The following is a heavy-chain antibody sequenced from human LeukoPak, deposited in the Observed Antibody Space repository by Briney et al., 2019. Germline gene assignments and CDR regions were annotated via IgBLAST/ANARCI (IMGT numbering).Heavy chain of an antibody. CDR2: VNTGNGST. CDR3: ARLCWGNQLAGFDS. D-gene: IGHD3-10*02. J-gene: IGHJ4*02. Sequence: ASVKVSCKTSGYTFTSYVMHWVRQAPGQRLEWVGWVNTGNGSTKYSQKFQGRVTIIRDTSTSTAYMELRSLRSDDTAVYYCARLCWGNQLAGFDSWGQGTLVTVSS. CDR1: GYTFTSYV. V-gene: IGHV1-3*04.